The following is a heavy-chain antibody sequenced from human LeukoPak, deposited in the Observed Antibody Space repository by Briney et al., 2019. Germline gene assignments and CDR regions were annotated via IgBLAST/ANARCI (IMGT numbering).Heavy chain of an antibody. Sequence: GGSLRLSCAASGFTFSSYSMNWVRQAPGKGLEWVPYISSSSSTIYYADSVKGRFTISRDNAKNTLYLQMNNLGAEDTAVYYCAREKYYDYVWGSYREFDYWGQGTLVTVSS. J-gene: IGHJ4*02. CDR2: ISSSSSTI. V-gene: IGHV3-48*01. CDR3: AREKYYDYVWGSYREFDY. D-gene: IGHD3-16*02. CDR1: GFTFSSYS.